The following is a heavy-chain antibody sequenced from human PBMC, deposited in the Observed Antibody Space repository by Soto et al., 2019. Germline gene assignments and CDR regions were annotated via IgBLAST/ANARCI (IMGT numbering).Heavy chain of an antibody. CDR2: ISYDGSNK. CDR3: AKDLGLGYYYYGMDV. CDR1: GFTFSSYG. V-gene: IGHV3-30*18. Sequence: PGGSLRLSCAASGFTFSSYGMHWVRQAPGKGLEWVAVISYDGSNKYYADSVKGRFTISRDNSKNTLYLQMNSLRAEDTAVYYCAKDLGLGYYYYGMDVWGQGTTVTVSS. D-gene: IGHD7-27*01. J-gene: IGHJ6*02.